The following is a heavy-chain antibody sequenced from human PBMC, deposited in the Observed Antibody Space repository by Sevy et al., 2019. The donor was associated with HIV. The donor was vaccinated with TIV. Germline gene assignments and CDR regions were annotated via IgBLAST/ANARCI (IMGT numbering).Heavy chain of an antibody. V-gene: IGHV3-21*01. J-gene: IGHJ3*02. D-gene: IGHD2-15*01. Sequence: GGSLRLSCAASGFTFSSYSMNWVRQAPGKGLEWVSSISSSSSYIYYADSVKGRFTISRDNAKNSLYLQMNSLRAEDTDVYDCARGRLLRWRDEGSVDAFDIWGQGTMVTVSS. CDR1: GFTFSSYS. CDR2: ISSSSSYI. CDR3: ARGRLLRWRDEGSVDAFDI.